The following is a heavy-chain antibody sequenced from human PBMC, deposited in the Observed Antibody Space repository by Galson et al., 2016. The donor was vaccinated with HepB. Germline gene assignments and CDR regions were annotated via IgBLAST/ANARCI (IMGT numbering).Heavy chain of an antibody. Sequence: SVKVSCKASGYTFTNYYVHWVRQAPGHGLELMGTIIPSGGATTYIQKFQGRVTMTSDTATSTIYIELSSLRSDDTAMYYCERGSRQSFTDWFDLWGQGTLVTVSS. CDR3: ERGSRQSFTDWFDL. D-gene: IGHD3-10*01. J-gene: IGHJ5*02. V-gene: IGHV1-46*01. CDR1: GYTFTNYY. CDR2: IIPSGGAT.